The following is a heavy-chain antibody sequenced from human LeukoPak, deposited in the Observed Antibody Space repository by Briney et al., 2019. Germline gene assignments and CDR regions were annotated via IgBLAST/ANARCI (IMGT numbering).Heavy chain of an antibody. D-gene: IGHD3-22*01. CDR3: ARETFYDSSGYPSFEF. CDR1: AGSITSFY. J-gene: IGHJ4*02. Sequence: SETLSLTCSVSAGSITSFYWSWMRQPAGKGLEWIGRIYTSGSTIYNPSLKSQVTMSVDTSKNQFSLRLRSVTAADTAVYYCARETFYDSSGYPSFEFWGQGTLVTVSS. V-gene: IGHV4-4*07. CDR2: IYTSGST.